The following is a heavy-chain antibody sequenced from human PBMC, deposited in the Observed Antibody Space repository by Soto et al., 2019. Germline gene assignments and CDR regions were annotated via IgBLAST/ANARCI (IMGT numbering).Heavy chain of an antibody. CDR1: GFTFSSYG. Sequence: QVQLVESGGGVVQPGRSLRLSCAASGFTFSSYGMHWVRQAPGKGLEWVAVISYDGSNTYYADSVKGRFTISRDNSKNTLYLQMNSLRDEDKAVYYCAIDGLNYSGLDYWGQGTLVTVSS. J-gene: IGHJ4*02. CDR2: ISYDGSNT. D-gene: IGHD4-4*01. V-gene: IGHV3-30*03. CDR3: AIDGLNYSGLDY.